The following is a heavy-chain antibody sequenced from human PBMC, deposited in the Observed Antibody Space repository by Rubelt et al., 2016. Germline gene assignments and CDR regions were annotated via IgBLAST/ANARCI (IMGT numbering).Heavy chain of an antibody. Sequence: QVHLQQWGAGLLKPSETLSLTCAVSGGSFSDYRWSWIRQSPGKGLAWIGEINHYGGTNYNPSLASWVTIAIDTSENEFSLKVSSVTAADTAVYYCASFKPEVEPAASEFFHHWGQGTLVSVSS. D-gene: IGHD2-2*01. J-gene: IGHJ1*01. CDR1: GGSFSDYR. CDR2: INHYGGT. V-gene: IGHV4-34*02. CDR3: ASFKPEVEPAASEFFHH.